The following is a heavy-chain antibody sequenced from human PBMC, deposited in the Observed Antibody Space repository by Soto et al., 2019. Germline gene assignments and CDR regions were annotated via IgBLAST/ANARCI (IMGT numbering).Heavy chain of an antibody. CDR2: NQSSGRT. CDR3: ATYVVGAGGTGS. V-gene: IGHV4-31*03. Sequence: QVQLQESGPGLVKASQTLSLTCTVSGDSISSGAYHWSWVRQLPGKGLEWIGFNQSSGRTQYNPSLQSRLTMSVDTSKNQFSLRLTSVTAADTAVYYCATYVVGAGGTGSWGQGTLVTVSS. CDR1: GDSISSGAYH. J-gene: IGHJ5*02. D-gene: IGHD6-13*01.